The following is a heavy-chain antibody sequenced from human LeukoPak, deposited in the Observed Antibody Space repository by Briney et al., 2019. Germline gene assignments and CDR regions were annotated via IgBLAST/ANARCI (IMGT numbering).Heavy chain of an antibody. CDR3: ARTFYEQMPHFDY. D-gene: IGHD3-16*01. V-gene: IGHV1-46*01. CDR1: GYIFTSYY. CDR2: INPSGGDT. Sequence: ASVKVSCKASGYIFTSYYMHWVRQAPGQGLEWMGIINPSGGDTTYAQKFQGRLSMTRDMSTSTVYMELSSLRSEDTAVYYCARTFYEQMPHFDYWGQGTLVTVSS. J-gene: IGHJ4*02.